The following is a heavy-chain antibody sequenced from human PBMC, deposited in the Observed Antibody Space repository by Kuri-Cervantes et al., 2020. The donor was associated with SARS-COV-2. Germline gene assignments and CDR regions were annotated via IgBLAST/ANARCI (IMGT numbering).Heavy chain of an antibody. CDR1: GYPFSSFG. D-gene: IGHD2-2*01. J-gene: IGHJ4*02. CDR3: ARQCSSPDCMDYFDY. CDR2: ISDYNGHT. Sequence: ASVKVSCKTSGYPFSSFGIGWVRQAPGQGLEWVGWISDYNGHTNYAQKFQGRVTMTTDTSTSTAYMELRSLGYDDTAVYYCARQCSSPDCMDYFDYWGRGTLVTVSS. V-gene: IGHV1-18*01.